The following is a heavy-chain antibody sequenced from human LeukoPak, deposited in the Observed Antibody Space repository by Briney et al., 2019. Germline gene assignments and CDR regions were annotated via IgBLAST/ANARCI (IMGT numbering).Heavy chain of an antibody. Sequence: SETLSLTCTVSGGSISSSSYYWGWIRQPPGKGLEWIGSIYYSGSTYYNPSLKSRVTISVDTSKNQFSLKLSSVTAADTAVYYCARDKYSRDAFDIWGQGTMVTVSS. V-gene: IGHV4-39*07. J-gene: IGHJ3*02. CDR1: GGSISSSSYY. CDR2: IYYSGST. D-gene: IGHD6-6*01. CDR3: ARDKYSRDAFDI.